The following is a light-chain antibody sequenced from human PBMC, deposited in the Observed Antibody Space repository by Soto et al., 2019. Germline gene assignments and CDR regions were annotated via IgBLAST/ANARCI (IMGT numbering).Light chain of an antibody. J-gene: IGKJ5*01. CDR2: GAS. Sequence: EIVLTQSPGTLSLSPGERATLSCRAIQSVSNNYLAWYQQKPGQAPRLLIYGASNRATGIPDRFSGSGSGTDFTLTISRVEPEDFAVYYCQQYGSSPPITFGQGTRLEIK. CDR3: QQYGSSPPIT. CDR1: QSVSNNY. V-gene: IGKV3-20*01.